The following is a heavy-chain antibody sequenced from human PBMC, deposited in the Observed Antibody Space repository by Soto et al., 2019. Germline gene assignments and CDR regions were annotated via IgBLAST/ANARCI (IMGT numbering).Heavy chain of an antibody. CDR3: ARDSCTVTPCYFDY. V-gene: IGHV3-66*01. D-gene: IGHD4-17*01. CDR1: VFTVNSNY. Sequence: GGSLRLSCTASVFTVNSNYMTWVRQAPGKGLEWVSVIYTGGTTYYADSVKGRFTISRDNSKNTLYLQMNTLRAEDTAVYYCARDSCTVTPCYFDYWGLGTLVTVSS. J-gene: IGHJ4*02. CDR2: IYTGGTT.